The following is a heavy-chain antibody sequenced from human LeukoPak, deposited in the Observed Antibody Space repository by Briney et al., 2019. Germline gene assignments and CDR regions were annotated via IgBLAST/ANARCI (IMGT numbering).Heavy chain of an antibody. J-gene: IGHJ2*01. Sequence: GGSLRLSCAASGFTFSSYAMSWVRQAPGKGLEWVSGISGSGGSTNYADSVKGRFTISRDNSKNTLYLQINSLRADDTAVYYCARGLSGWYHWYFDLWGRGTLVTVSS. CDR3: ARGLSGWYHWYFDL. CDR2: ISGSGGST. CDR1: GFTFSSYA. V-gene: IGHV3-23*01. D-gene: IGHD6-19*01.